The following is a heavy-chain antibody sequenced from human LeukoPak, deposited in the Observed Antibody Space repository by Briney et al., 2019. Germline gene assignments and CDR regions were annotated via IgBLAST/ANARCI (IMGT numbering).Heavy chain of an antibody. D-gene: IGHD1-1*01. J-gene: IGHJ4*02. V-gene: IGHV3-7*01. CDR2: IKQDGSEK. Sequence: GGSLRLSCAASGFTFSTYWMSWVRQAPGKGLQWVANIKQDGSEKSYVDSVKGRFTISRDNAKNSLYLQMNSLRAEDTAVYYCARDASTAGTTWDYWGQGTLVTVSS. CDR3: ARDASTAGTTWDY. CDR1: GFTFSTYW.